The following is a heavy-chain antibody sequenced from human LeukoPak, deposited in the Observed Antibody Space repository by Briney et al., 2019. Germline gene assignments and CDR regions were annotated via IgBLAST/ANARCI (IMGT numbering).Heavy chain of an antibody. J-gene: IGHJ3*02. D-gene: IGHD2-15*01. CDR3: AKGGVVVVENAFDI. V-gene: IGHV3-9*03. CDR1: GFTFDDYA. Sequence: GGSLRLSCAASGFTFDDYAMHWVRQAPGKGLEWVSGISWNSGSIGYADSVKGRFTISRDNAKNSLYLQMNSLGAEDMALYYCAKGGVVVVENAFDIWGQGTMVTVSS. CDR2: ISWNSGSI.